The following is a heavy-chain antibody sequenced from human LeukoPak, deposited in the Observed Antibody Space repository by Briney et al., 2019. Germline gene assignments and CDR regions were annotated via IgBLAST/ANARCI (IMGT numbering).Heavy chain of an antibody. D-gene: IGHD6-19*01. Sequence: KPSETLSLTCTVSGGSISSSNYSWGWIRQPPGKGLEWIGNIYYSGSTYYKPSLKTRVTISVDTSKNQFSLKLTSVTAADTAVYYCARHASVDGNWPRPNDYWGQGSLVTVSS. CDR1: GGSISSSNYS. CDR3: ARHASVDGNWPRPNDY. V-gene: IGHV4-39*01. CDR2: IYYSGST. J-gene: IGHJ4*02.